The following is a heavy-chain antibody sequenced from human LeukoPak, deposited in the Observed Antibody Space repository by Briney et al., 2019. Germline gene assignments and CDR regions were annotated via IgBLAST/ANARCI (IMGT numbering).Heavy chain of an antibody. CDR2: ISYDGSNK. V-gene: IGHV3-30-3*01. CDR3: ARGWIGRPDAFDI. D-gene: IGHD1-1*01. J-gene: IGHJ3*02. Sequence: GGSLRLSCAASGFTFSSYAMHWVRQAPGKGLEWVAVISYDGSNKYYADSVKGRFTISRDNSKNTLYLQMNSLRAEDTAVYYCARGWIGRPDAFDIWGQGTMVTVSS. CDR1: GFTFSSYA.